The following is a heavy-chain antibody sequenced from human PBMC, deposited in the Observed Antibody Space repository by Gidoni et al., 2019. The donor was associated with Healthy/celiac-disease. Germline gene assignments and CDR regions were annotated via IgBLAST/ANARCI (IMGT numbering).Heavy chain of an antibody. CDR3: AKDKWFGEFDY. CDR2: ISYDGSNK. V-gene: IGHV3-30*18. J-gene: IGHJ4*02. CDR1: GFTFSSYG. Sequence: QVQLVESGGGVVKHGRSLRLSCAASGFTFSSYGMHWVRQAPGKGLEWVAVISYDGSNKYYADSVKGRFTISRDNSKNTLYLQMNSLRAEDTAVYYCAKDKWFGEFDYWGQGTLVTVSS. D-gene: IGHD3-10*01.